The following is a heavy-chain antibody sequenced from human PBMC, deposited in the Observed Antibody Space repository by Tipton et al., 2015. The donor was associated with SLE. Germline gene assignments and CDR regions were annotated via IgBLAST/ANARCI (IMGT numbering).Heavy chain of an antibody. Sequence: TLSLTCTVSGDSISSSGHYWGWIRRPPGKGLESIGYIYYSGITYYNPSLKSRVTISVDTSKNQFSLKLSSVTAADTAVYYCARDPGIAAAGNFWYFDLWGRGTLVTVSS. V-gene: IGHV4-39*07. D-gene: IGHD6-13*01. J-gene: IGHJ2*01. CDR1: GDSISSSGHY. CDR2: IYYSGIT. CDR3: ARDPGIAAAGNFWYFDL.